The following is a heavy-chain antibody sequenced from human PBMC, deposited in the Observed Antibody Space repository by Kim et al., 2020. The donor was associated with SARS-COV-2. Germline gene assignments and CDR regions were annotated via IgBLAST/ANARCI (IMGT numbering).Heavy chain of an antibody. CDR3: ARRFVVSRYSSGWYGLGMDV. CDR1: GYSFTSYW. V-gene: IGHV5-10-1*01. J-gene: IGHJ6*02. D-gene: IGHD6-19*01. Sequence: GESLKISCKGSGYSFTSYWISWVRQMPGKGLEWMGRIDPSDSYTNYSPSFQGHVTISADKSISTAYLQWSSLKASDTAMYYCARRFVVSRYSSGWYGLGMDVWGQGTTVTVSS. CDR2: IDPSDSYT.